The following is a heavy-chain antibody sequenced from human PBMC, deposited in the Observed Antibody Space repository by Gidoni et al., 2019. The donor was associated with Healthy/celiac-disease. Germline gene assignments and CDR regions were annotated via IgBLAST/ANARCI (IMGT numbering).Heavy chain of an antibody. CDR1: GGSFSGYY. CDR3: ARGPGVVDYFDY. J-gene: IGHJ4*02. CDR2: INHSGST. V-gene: IGHV4-34*01. D-gene: IGHD3-3*01. Sequence: QVQLQQWGAGLLKPSETLSLTCAVYGGSFSGYYWSWIRQPPGKGLEWIGEINHSGSTNYNPSLKSRVTISVDTSKNQFSLKLSSVTAADTAVYYCARGPGVVDYFDYWGQGTLVTVSS.